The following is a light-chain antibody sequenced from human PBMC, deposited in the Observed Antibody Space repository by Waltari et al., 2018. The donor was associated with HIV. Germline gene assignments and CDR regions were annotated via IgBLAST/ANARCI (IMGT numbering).Light chain of an antibody. J-gene: IGLJ3*02. Sequence: QTVVTQEASVSVPPGGTVTLTCGLSSGSVSTRHFPRWYQQTPVQARRPRFYSRNTRSSGVHDRVSGSILGNKSALTITGAQADDESDYYCVLDMLSGPHWVVGGGTKLTVL. CDR2: SRN. CDR1: SGSVSTRHF. CDR3: VLDMLSGPHWV. V-gene: IGLV8-61*01.